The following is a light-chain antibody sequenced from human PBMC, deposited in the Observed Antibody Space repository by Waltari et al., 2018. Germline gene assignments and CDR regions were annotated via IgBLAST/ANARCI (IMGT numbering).Light chain of an antibody. CDR2: EAT. CDR1: SSDIGTYNF. Sequence: SALTQPASVSGSPGQSITISCTGTSSDIGTYNFVSWYQEYPGNAPKLIIYEATKRPSGVSDRFSASKSGNTASLTISGLQADDEADYSCCSYAGGTAYVFGTGTRVTVL. CDR3: CSYAGGTAYV. J-gene: IGLJ1*01. V-gene: IGLV2-23*01.